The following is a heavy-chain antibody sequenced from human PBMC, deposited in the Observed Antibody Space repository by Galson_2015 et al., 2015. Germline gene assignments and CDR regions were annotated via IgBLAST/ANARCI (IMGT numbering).Heavy chain of an antibody. J-gene: IGHJ4*02. V-gene: IGHV3-53*01. CDR1: GFTVRTNN. CDR2: IYSGGNT. D-gene: IGHD2-21*02. Sequence: SLRLSCAASGFTVRTNNMNWVRQAPGKGLEWVSLIYSGGNTNYADSVKGRFTIYRDNSKNTVYLQMNSLSAEDTAVYYCARFRGCNGDDCFGTYYFDQWGQGTLVTVSS. CDR3: ARFRGCNGDDCFGTYYFDQ.